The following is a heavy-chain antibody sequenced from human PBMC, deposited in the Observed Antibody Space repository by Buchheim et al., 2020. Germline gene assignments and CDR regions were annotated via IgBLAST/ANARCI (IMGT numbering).Heavy chain of an antibody. CDR1: GGSISSGSYF. J-gene: IGHJ6*02. CDR2: ISSGGST. V-gene: IGHV4-61*02. Sequence: QVQLQESGPGLVKPSQTLSLTCTVSGGSISSGSYFWSWIRQPAGKGLEWIGRISSGGSTNYNASLKSRVIISAATPKNQFSLILTSVTAADTAVYYCAKTGGTYYYGLDVWGQGT. D-gene: IGHD3-16*01. CDR3: AKTGGTYYYGLDV.